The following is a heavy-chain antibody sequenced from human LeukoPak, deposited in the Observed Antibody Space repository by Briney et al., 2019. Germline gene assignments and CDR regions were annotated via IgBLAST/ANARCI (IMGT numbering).Heavy chain of an antibody. Sequence: SETLSLTCTVSGGSISSYYWSWIRQPPGKGLEWIGYIYYSGSTNYNPSLKSRVTISVDTSKNQFSLKLSSVTAADTAVYYCAGGYYYDSSGYFYYFDYWGQGTLVTVSS. CDR2: IYYSGST. V-gene: IGHV4-59*01. CDR3: AGGYYYDSSGYFYYFDY. CDR1: GGSISSYY. D-gene: IGHD3-22*01. J-gene: IGHJ4*02.